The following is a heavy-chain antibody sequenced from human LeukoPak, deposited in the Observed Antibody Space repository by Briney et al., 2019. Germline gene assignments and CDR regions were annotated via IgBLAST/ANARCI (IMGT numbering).Heavy chain of an antibody. Sequence: GGSLRLSCAASAGFTFNDYWMNWVRQAPGKGLEWVAIISQDGREKLYVDSVKGRFTISRDNAKSSLYLQINSLRAEDTAVYYCVGGIGWQPDYWGQGTLVTVSS. CDR1: AGFTFNDYW. D-gene: IGHD6-19*01. CDR2: ISQDGREK. J-gene: IGHJ4*02. V-gene: IGHV3-7*03. CDR3: VGGIGWQPDY.